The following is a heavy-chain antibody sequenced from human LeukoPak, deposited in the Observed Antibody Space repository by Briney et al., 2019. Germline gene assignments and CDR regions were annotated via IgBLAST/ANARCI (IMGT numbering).Heavy chain of an antibody. CDR1: GYTFTSNY. Sequence: ASVKVSCKAFGYTFTSNYMHWVRQAPGQGLEWMGWISAYNGNTNYAQKLQGRVTMTTDTSTSTAYMELRSLRSDDTAVYYCARVANDILTGYTDDYWGQGTLVTVSS. V-gene: IGHV1-18*04. J-gene: IGHJ4*02. CDR2: ISAYNGNT. CDR3: ARVANDILTGYTDDY. D-gene: IGHD3-9*01.